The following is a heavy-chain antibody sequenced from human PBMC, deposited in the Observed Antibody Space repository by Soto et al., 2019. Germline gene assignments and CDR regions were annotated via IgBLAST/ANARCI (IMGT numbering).Heavy chain of an antibody. D-gene: IGHD2-15*01. J-gene: IGHJ6*03. CDR1: GFTFSNYW. V-gene: IGHV3-74*02. CDR3: ARADCVGGTCYSLAGSFYYYMDV. CDR2: INSDGSVS. Sequence: EVQLVESGGGLVQPGGSLRLSCAASGFTFSNYWMYWVRQAPGKGLEWVSRINSDGSVSSYADSVKGRLTISRDNVKNTLYQQMDSLRAEDTAVYYCARADCVGGTCYSLAGSFYYYMDVWGKGTTVTVFS.